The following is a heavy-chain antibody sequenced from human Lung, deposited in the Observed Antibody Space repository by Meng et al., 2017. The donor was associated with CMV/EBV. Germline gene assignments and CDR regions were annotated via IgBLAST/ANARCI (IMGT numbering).Heavy chain of an antibody. J-gene: IGHJ4*02. CDR3: ARPPVSEDIVVVPADNY. V-gene: IGHV1-2*02. D-gene: IGHD2-2*01. CDR2: INPNSGGT. Sequence: ASXXVSXKASGYTFTGYYMHWVRQAPGQGLEWMGWINPNSGGTNYAQKFQGRVTMTRDTSISTAYMELSRLRFDDTAVYYCARPPVSEDIVVVPADNYWGQGTLVTVSS. CDR1: GYTFTGYY.